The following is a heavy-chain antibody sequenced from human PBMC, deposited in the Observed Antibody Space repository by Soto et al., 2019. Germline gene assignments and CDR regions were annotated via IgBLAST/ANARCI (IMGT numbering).Heavy chain of an antibody. CDR2: ISGSGGST. D-gene: IGHD3-3*01. J-gene: IGHJ4*02. V-gene: IGHV3-23*01. Sequence: GGSLRLSCAASGFTFSSYAMSWVRQAPGKGLEWVSAISGSGGSTYYADSVKGRFTISRDNSKNTLYLQMNSLRAEDTAVYYCAKDGGDYDFWSGPFDYWGQGTLVTVSS. CDR1: GFTFSSYA. CDR3: AKDGGDYDFWSGPFDY.